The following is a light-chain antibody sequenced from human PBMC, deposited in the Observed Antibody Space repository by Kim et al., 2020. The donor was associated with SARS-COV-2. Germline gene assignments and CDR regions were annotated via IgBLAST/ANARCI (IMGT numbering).Light chain of an antibody. CDR2: GAS. V-gene: IGKV3-20*01. Sequence: EIVFTQSPGTLSLSPGERATLSCRASQCVSSSYLAWYQQKPGQAPRLLIYGASSRATGIPDRFSGSGSGTDFTLTISRLEPEDFAVYYCQQYGSSPGVTFGQGTKLEI. CDR3: QQYGSSPGVT. CDR1: QCVSSSY. J-gene: IGKJ2*01.